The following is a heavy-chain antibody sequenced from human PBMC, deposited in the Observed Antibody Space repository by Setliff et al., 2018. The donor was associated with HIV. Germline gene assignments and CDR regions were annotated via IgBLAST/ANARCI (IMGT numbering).Heavy chain of an antibody. CDR3: AKDYGDGHNWGAFDI. J-gene: IGHJ3*02. V-gene: IGHV3-9*01. D-gene: IGHD1-1*01. Sequence: GGSLRLSCAASGFTFDDYAMHWGRQAPGKGLEWVSGINWNSGTIAYADSVQGRFTISRDNAKNLVYLEMNSLRPEDTALYFCAKDYGDGHNWGAFDIWGQGIMVTVSS. CDR2: INWNSGTI. CDR1: GFTFDDYA.